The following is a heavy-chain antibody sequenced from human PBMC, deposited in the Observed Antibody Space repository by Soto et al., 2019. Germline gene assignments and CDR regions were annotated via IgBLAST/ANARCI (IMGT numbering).Heavy chain of an antibody. D-gene: IGHD3-22*01. CDR1: GDPMSSYY. CDR3: ARLLLGYHDGNPFPYYFDY. Sequence: QVRLQESGPALVTPSETLSLTCIVSGDPMSSYYWSWIRQPPGKGLEFIGYIQNSETTKYNPSLESRVTMSVDTSKTQFSLKLSSVTAADTAVYYCARLLLGYHDGNPFPYYFDYWGRGTLVTVSS. CDR2: IQNSETT. J-gene: IGHJ4*02. V-gene: IGHV4-59*01.